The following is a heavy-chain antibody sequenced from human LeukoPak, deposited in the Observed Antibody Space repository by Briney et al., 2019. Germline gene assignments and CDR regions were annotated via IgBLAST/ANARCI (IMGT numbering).Heavy chain of an antibody. CDR1: GFTFSSYG. CDR3: AKVGGLVGATRGEFDY. Sequence: PGGSLRLSCAASGFTFSSYGMHWVRQAPGKGLEWVAVISYDGSNKYYADSVKGRFTISRDNSKNTLYLQMNSLRAEDTAVYYCAKVGGLVGATRGEFDYWGQGTLVTVSS. D-gene: IGHD1-26*01. V-gene: IGHV3-30*18. CDR2: ISYDGSNK. J-gene: IGHJ4*02.